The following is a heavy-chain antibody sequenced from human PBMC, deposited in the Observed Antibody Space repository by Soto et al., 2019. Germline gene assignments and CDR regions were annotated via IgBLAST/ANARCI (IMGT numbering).Heavy chain of an antibody. Sequence: SDTLSLTCTVSGGSISSGGYYWSWIRQHPGKGLEWIGYIYYSGSTYYNPSLKSRVTISVDTSKNQFSLKLSSVTAADTAVYYCARFSTIFGVVTHWGQGTLVTSPQ. CDR3: ARFSTIFGVVTH. CDR1: GGSISSGGYY. D-gene: IGHD3-3*01. V-gene: IGHV4-31*03. J-gene: IGHJ4*02. CDR2: IYYSGST.